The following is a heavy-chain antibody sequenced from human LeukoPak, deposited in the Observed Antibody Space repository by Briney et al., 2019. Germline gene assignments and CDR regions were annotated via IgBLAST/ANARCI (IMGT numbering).Heavy chain of an antibody. Sequence: GGSLRVSCVASGFTFSSYAISWVRQAPGKGLEWMSGISGSGGSTYYADSVKGRFTISRDNSKTTLYLQMNSLRAEDTAVYYCAKYTEGPATAMRNFDYWGQGTLVTVSS. CDR3: AKYTEGPATAMRNFDY. CDR1: GFTFSSYA. CDR2: ISGSGGST. J-gene: IGHJ4*02. V-gene: IGHV3-23*01. D-gene: IGHD2-2*01.